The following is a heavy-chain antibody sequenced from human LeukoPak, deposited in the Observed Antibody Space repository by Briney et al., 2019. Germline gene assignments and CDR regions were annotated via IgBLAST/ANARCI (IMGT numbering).Heavy chain of an antibody. CDR1: GFTFNTCA. V-gene: IGHV3-23*01. D-gene: IGHD3-3*01. CDR3: AKGVFGVNRAFDY. CDR2: ISESGSGT. Sequence: GGSLRLSCEASGFTFNTCAMSWVRQAPGKGLEWVSAISESGSGTYYADSVKGRFTISRDNSKNTLSLLMNSLRVDDTALYYCAKGVFGVNRAFDYWGQGTLVTVSS. J-gene: IGHJ4*02.